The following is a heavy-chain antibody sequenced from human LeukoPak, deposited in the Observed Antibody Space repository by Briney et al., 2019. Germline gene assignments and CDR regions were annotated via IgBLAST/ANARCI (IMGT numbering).Heavy chain of an antibody. Sequence: GRSLRLSCATSGFTFSDYYMSWIRQAPGKGLEWLSYISGSGNDINYADSVKGRFTVSRDNAQSVLYLQMNSLGVEDTAIYYCATKAREAPEWGQGTLVTVSS. J-gene: IGHJ4*01. D-gene: IGHD1/OR15-1a*01. CDR2: ISGSGNDI. V-gene: IGHV3-11*01. CDR3: ATKAREAPE. CDR1: GFTFSDYY.